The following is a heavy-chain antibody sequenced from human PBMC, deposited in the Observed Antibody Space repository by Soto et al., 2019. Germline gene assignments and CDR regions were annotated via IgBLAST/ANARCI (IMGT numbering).Heavy chain of an antibody. J-gene: IGHJ4*02. CDR1: GGSISSSSYC. V-gene: IGHV4-39*01. D-gene: IGHD2-2*01. Sequence: QLQLQESGPGLVKPSETLSLTCTVSGGSISSSSYCWGWIRQPPGKGLEWIGSIYYSGSTYYNPSLKSRVTISVDTSKNQFSLKLSSVTAADTAVYYCARRGDIVVVPAARSHHFDYWGQGTLVTVSS. CDR2: IYYSGST. CDR3: ARRGDIVVVPAARSHHFDY.